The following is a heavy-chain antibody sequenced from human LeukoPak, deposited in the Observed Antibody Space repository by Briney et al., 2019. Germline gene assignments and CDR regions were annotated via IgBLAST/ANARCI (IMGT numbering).Heavy chain of an antibody. V-gene: IGHV3-11*01. J-gene: IGHJ4*02. Sequence: PGGSLRLSCAASGFTFSDYYMSWIRQAPGKGLEWVSYISSSGYTIYYADSVKGRFTISRDNAKNSLYLQTNSLRAEDTAVYYCARGRNWDKYEFDYWGQGTLVTVSS. CDR1: GFTFSDYY. CDR2: ISSSGYTI. CDR3: ARGRNWDKYEFDY. D-gene: IGHD7-27*01.